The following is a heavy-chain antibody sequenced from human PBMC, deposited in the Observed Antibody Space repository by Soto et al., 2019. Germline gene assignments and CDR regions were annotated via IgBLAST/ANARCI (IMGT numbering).Heavy chain of an antibody. Sequence: SETLSLTCAVYGGSFSNYYWTWIRQPPGKGLEWIGEINHSGNTEYNPALKGRVTMSADTSKSQFSLKLSSVTAADTAVYYCARALRFDPWGQGTPVTVSS. V-gene: IGHV4-34*01. CDR2: INHSGNT. CDR1: GGSFSNYY. D-gene: IGHD5-12*01. CDR3: ARALRFDP. J-gene: IGHJ5*02.